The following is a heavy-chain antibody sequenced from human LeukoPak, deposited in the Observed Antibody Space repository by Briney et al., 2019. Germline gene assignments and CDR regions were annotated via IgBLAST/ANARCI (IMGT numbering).Heavy chain of an antibody. V-gene: IGHV3-30*18. CDR3: AKDSSGSLPED. Sequence: GGSLRLSCAASGFTFSSYGTHWVRQAPGKGLEWVAVISYDGSNKYYADSVKGRFTISRDNSKNTLYLQMNSLRAEDTAVYYCAKDSSGSLPEDWGQGTLVTVSS. D-gene: IGHD3-22*01. J-gene: IGHJ4*02. CDR1: GFTFSSYG. CDR2: ISYDGSNK.